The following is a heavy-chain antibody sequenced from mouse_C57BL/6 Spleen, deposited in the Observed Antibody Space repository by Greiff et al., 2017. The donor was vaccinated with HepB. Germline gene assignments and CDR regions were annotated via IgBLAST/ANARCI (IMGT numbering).Heavy chain of an antibody. V-gene: IGHV5-4*01. D-gene: IGHD2-12*01. CDR3: ARDPVPYSPWFAY. Sequence: EVKLMESGGGLVKPGGSLKLSCAASGFTFSSYAMSWVRQTPEKRLEWVATISDGGSYTYYPDNVKGRFTISRDNAKNNLYLQMSHLKSEDTAMYYCARDPVPYSPWFAYWGQGTLVTVSA. CDR2: ISDGGSYT. CDR1: GFTFSSYA. J-gene: IGHJ3*01.